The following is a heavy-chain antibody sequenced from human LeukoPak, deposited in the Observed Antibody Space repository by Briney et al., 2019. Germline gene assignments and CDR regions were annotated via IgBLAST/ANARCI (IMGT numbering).Heavy chain of an antibody. D-gene: IGHD1-7*01. V-gene: IGHV3-23*01. CDR2: ISASGGTP. CDR1: GLTFSSFA. J-gene: IGHJ4*02. CDR3: AKDRDGGTNTRAKGFDY. Sequence: GGSLRLSCAASGLTFSSFAMSWVRQAPGKGLEWVSAISASGGTPYSADSVRGRFTISRDNSKNTLYLQVNSLRVEDTAVYYCAKDRDGGTNTRAKGFDYWGQGTLVTVSS.